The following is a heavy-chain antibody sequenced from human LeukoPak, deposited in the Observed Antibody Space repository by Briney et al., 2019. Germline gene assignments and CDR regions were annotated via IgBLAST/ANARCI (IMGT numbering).Heavy chain of an antibody. D-gene: IGHD6-13*01. CDR1: GGTFSSYY. V-gene: IGHV1-69*13. CDR2: IIPIFGTA. J-gene: IGHJ4*02. CDR3: ASSDERSSWYPLSY. Sequence: SVKVSCKACGGTFSSYYISWVRQAPGQGLEWMGGIIPIFGTANYAQKFQGRVTITADESTSTAYMELSSLRSEDTAVYYCASSDERSSWYPLSYWGQGTLVTVSS.